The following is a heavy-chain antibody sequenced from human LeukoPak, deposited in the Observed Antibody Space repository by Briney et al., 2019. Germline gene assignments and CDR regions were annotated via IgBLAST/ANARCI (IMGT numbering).Heavy chain of an antibody. Sequence: SEALSLTCAVYGGSFSGYYWSRIRQPPGKGLEWIGETNHSGSTNYNPSLKSRVTISVDTSKNQFSLKLSSVTAADTAVYFCARGNPMARFDYWGQGTLVTVSS. CDR2: TNHSGST. CDR3: ARGNPMARFDY. CDR1: GGSFSGYY. J-gene: IGHJ4*02. V-gene: IGHV4-34*01. D-gene: IGHD3-10*01.